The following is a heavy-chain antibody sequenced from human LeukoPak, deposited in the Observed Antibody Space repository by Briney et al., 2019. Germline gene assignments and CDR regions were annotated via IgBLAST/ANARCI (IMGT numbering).Heavy chain of an antibody. J-gene: IGHJ6*01. Sequence: SETLSLTCTVSGGSISSYYWSWIRQPAGKGLEWIGRIYTSGSTNYNPSLESRVTMSLDTSKNQISLELSSVTAADTAVYYCARDQVSGWFGETLTADGLDVWGQGTTVTVSS. CDR3: ARDQVSGWFGETLTADGLDV. V-gene: IGHV4-4*07. CDR2: IYTSGST. CDR1: GGSISSYY. D-gene: IGHD3-10*01.